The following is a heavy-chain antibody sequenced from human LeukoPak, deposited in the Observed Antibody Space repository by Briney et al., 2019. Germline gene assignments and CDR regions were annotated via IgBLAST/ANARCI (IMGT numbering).Heavy chain of an antibody. CDR3: AKDQGGYIYGSFDY. CDR2: IDASGVNT. D-gene: IGHD5-18*01. Sequence: GGSLRLSCAASGFSFNSHAMNWVRQVPGKGLQWVSTIDASGVNTYYGNSVEGRFTISRDNSKNTLYLQMNSLRAEDTAVYYCAKDQGGYIYGSFDYWGQGTLVTVSS. J-gene: IGHJ4*02. CDR1: GFSFNSHA. V-gene: IGHV3-23*01.